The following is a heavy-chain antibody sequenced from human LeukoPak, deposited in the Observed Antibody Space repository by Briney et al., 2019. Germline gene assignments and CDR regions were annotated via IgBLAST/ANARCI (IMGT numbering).Heavy chain of an antibody. J-gene: IGHJ4*02. CDR2: ISTYNGNT. D-gene: IGHD6-19*01. V-gene: IGHV1-18*01. CDR1: GYTFTSYD. CDR3: ARSSLAVAGSVLDY. Sequence: ASVKVSCKASGYTFTSYDISWVRQAPGQGLEWMGWISTYNGNTHYAQKLQGRVTMTTDTSTSTAYMELRSLRSDDTAVYYCARSSLAVAGSVLDYWGQGTLVTVSS.